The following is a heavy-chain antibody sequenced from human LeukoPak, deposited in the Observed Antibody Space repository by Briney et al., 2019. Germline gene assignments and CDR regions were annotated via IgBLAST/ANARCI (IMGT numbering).Heavy chain of an antibody. Sequence: ASVKVSCKASGYTFTRYYVNWVRQAPGQGLEWMGWINPNSGGTNYAQKFQGRVTMTRDTSITTVYMELSRLRSDETAVFYCARAAIYADYGDYFFDYWGQGTLVTVSS. D-gene: IGHD4-17*01. CDR3: ARAAIYADYGDYFFDY. V-gene: IGHV1-2*02. CDR2: INPNSGGT. CDR1: GYTFTRYY. J-gene: IGHJ4*02.